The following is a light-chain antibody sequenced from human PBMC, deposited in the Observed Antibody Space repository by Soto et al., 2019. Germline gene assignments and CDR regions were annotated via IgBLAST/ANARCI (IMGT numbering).Light chain of an antibody. V-gene: IGKV1-12*01. CDR1: QDIGTW. J-gene: IGKJ3*01. Sequence: DIQLTQSPYSVSASVGDRVTITCRASQDIGTWLAWYQQKPGKAPKLLIYVASNLQSGVTSRFSGAGAGTDFNLTITSLQPEDFATYHCQQADSFPFTFGPGTKVDFK. CDR2: VAS. CDR3: QQADSFPFT.